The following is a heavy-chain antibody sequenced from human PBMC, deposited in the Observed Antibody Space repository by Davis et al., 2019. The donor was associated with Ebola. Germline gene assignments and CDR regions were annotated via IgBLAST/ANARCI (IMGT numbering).Heavy chain of an antibody. Sequence: GESLKISCKGSGYGFADYWIAWVRQPPGKGLEWMGVIYAGDSDTRYSPSFEGQVTISVDRYITTAYLQWSSLKASDTAMYYCARQESLYGSSDYWGQGTLVTVSS. D-gene: IGHD4-23*01. CDR3: ARQESLYGSSDY. CDR2: IYAGDSDT. CDR1: GYGFADYW. V-gene: IGHV5-51*01. J-gene: IGHJ4*02.